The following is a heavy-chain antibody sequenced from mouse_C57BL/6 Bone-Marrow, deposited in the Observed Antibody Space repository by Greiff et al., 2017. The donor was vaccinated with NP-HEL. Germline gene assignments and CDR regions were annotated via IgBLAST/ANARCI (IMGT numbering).Heavy chain of an antibody. CDR1: GYSITSDY. Sequence: EVKLQESGPGLAKPSQTLSLTCSVTGYSITSDYWNWIRKFPGNKLEYMGYISYSGSTYYNPSLKRRISLTRDTSKNQYYLQLNSVTTEDIATYYCARSPLYYGNYEALFAYWGQGTLVTVSA. J-gene: IGHJ3*01. V-gene: IGHV3-8*01. CDR3: ARSPLYYGNYEALFAY. CDR2: ISYSGST. D-gene: IGHD2-1*01.